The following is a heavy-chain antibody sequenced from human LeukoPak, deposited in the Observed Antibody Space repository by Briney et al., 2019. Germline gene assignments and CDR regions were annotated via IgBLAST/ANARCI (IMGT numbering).Heavy chain of an antibody. CDR2: ISGSGGST. J-gene: IGHJ4*02. V-gene: IGHV3-23*01. CDR3: AKIGIAVAGTVKNDY. D-gene: IGHD6-19*01. CDR1: GFTLSSYA. Sequence: GGSLRLSCAASGFTLSSYAMSWVRQAPGKGLEWVSAISGSGGSTYYADSVKGRFTISRDNPKNTLYLQMNSLRAEDTAVYYCAKIGIAVAGTVKNDYWGQGTLVTVSS.